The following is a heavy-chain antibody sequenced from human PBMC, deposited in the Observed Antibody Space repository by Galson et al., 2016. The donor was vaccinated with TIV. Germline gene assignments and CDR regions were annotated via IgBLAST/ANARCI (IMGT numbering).Heavy chain of an antibody. CDR2: INPKTGGT. D-gene: IGHD3-10*01. CDR1: GYTFTDYY. Sequence: SVKVSCKASGYTFTDYYIHWVRQAPGQGLDWMGWINPKTGGTDFALKFQGRVSMTRDTSISTAYLELSRLRPDDTAVYYCAPNDGSSGRPPFDHWGQGTLVTVSS. J-gene: IGHJ4*02. CDR3: APNDGSSGRPPFDH. V-gene: IGHV1-2*02.